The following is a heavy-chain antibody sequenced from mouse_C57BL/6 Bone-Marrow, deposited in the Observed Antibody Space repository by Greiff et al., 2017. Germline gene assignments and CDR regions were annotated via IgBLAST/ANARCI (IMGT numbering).Heavy chain of an antibody. V-gene: IGHV14-4*01. CDR3: TTGHYYY. CDR2: IDPENGDT. Sequence: VQLQQSGAELVRPGASVKLSCTASGFNIKDDYMHWVKQRPEQGLEWIGWIDPENGDTEYASKFQGKATITADTSSHTAYLQRSSLTSEDTAVSYCTTGHYYYWGQGTTLTVSS. J-gene: IGHJ2*01. D-gene: IGHD1-1*01. CDR1: GFNIKDDY.